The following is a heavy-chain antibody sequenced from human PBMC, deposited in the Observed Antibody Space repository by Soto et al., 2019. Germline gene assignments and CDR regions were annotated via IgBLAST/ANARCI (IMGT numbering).Heavy chain of an antibody. Sequence: GASVKVSCKASGYTFTSYGISWVRQAPGQGLEWMGWISAYNGNTNYAQKLQGRVTMTTDTSTSTAYMELRSLRSDGTAVYYCARDSVDTAMVFQSYFDYWGQGTLVTVSS. CDR2: ISAYNGNT. J-gene: IGHJ4*02. V-gene: IGHV1-18*01. D-gene: IGHD5-18*01. CDR3: ARDSVDTAMVFQSYFDY. CDR1: GYTFTSYG.